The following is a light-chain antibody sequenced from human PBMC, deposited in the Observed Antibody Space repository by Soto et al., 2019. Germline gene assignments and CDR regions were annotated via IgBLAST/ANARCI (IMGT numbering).Light chain of an antibody. V-gene: IGLV2-8*01. Sequence: QSALTQPPSASGSPGQSVTISCIGTRNDVGGFNYVSWYQQHPGKAPKLIIYEVTKRPSGVPDRFSGSKFGNTASLTVSGLQAEDEADYYCSSYVGSNNVLFGGGTKLTVL. CDR2: EVT. J-gene: IGLJ2*01. CDR1: RNDVGGFNY. CDR3: SSYVGSNNVL.